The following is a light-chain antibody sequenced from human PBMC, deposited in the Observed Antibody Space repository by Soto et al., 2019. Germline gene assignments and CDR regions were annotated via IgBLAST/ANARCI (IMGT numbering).Light chain of an antibody. J-gene: IGKJ5*01. V-gene: IGKV3-11*01. Sequence: EIVLTPSPATLSLSPGERATLSCRASQSVSSYLAWYQQKPGQGPRLLIYDASIRATGIPARFSGRGSGTDFTLTISSLEPEDFAVFCGQHRSAGPRTTCAQGTRLEIK. CDR2: DAS. CDR1: QSVSSY. CDR3: QHRSAGPRTT.